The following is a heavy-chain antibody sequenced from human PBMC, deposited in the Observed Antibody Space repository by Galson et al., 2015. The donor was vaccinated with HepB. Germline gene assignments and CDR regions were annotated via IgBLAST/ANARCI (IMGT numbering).Heavy chain of an antibody. CDR1: GGTFSSYA. Sequence: SVKVSCKAPGGTFSSYAISWVRQAPGQGLEWMGGIIPIFGTANYAQKFQGRVTITADESTSTAYMELSSLRSEDTAVYYCARAIYSSSAILYYFDYWGQGTLVTVSS. CDR2: IIPIFGTA. V-gene: IGHV1-69*13. CDR3: ARAIYSSSAILYYFDY. J-gene: IGHJ4*02. D-gene: IGHD6-6*01.